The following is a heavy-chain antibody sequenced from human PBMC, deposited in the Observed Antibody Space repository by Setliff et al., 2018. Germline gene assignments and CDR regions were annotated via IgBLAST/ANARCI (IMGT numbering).Heavy chain of an antibody. CDR2: IYQSGTT. J-gene: IGHJ4*02. CDR3: ARAPGRNIRGDY. Sequence: VSGESIRSNNWWNWVRQPPGKGLEWIGDIYQSGTTNYNPSLKSRVTISADTSKNQFSLKLKSVTAADTAVYYCARAPGRNIRGDYWGQGALVTSPQ. V-gene: IGHV4-4*02. D-gene: IGHD3-10*01. CDR1: GESIRSNNW.